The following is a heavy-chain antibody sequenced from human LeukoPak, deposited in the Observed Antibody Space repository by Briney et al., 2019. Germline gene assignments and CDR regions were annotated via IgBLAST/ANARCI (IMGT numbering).Heavy chain of an antibody. J-gene: IGHJ5*02. CDR1: GFTFSNYW. CDR3: ATVNSAYGSSSWFS. D-gene: IGHD6-13*01. CDR2: IKQDGSEK. V-gene: IGHV3-7*01. Sequence: PGGSLRLSCAASGFTFSNYWLSWVRQAPGKGLEWVANIKQDGSEKYYVDSVKGRFTISRDNAKNSLYLQMNSLRAEDTAVYYCATVNSAYGSSSWFSWGQGTLVTASS.